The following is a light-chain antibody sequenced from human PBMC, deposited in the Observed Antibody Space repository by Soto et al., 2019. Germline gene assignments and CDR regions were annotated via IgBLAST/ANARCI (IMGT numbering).Light chain of an antibody. CDR1: QAISSY. CDR2: AAS. J-gene: IGKJ5*01. CDR3: QQLSSFAIT. Sequence: DIQLTQAPSCLSASAGDRVSLTCRASQAISSYLAWYPQKPGRAPKLLIYAASTLQSGVPSRFSGSGSGTEFNLTITRLQTEDFATYECQQLSSFAITFGQGTRLEIK. V-gene: IGKV1-9*01.